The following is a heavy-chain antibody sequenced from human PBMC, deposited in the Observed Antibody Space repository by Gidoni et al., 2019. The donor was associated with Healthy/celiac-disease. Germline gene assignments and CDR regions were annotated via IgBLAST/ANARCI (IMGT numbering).Heavy chain of an antibody. Sequence: EVQLVESGGVVVQPGGSLRLSCAASGFTFDDYAMHWVRQAPGKGLEWVSLISWDGGSTYYADSVKGRFTISRDNSKNSLYLQMNSLRAEDTALYYCAKDGSHYYYYGMDVWGQGTTVTVSS. CDR2: ISWDGGST. CDR3: AKDGSHYYYYGMDV. V-gene: IGHV3-43D*04. J-gene: IGHJ6*02. CDR1: GFTFDDYA.